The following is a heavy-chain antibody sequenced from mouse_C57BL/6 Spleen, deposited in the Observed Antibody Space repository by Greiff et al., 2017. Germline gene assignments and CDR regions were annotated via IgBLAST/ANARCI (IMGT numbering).Heavy chain of an antibody. CDR2: ISSGGSYT. D-gene: IGHD2-4*01. CDR1: GFTFSSYG. CDR3: ARHALYDYGAMDY. J-gene: IGHJ4*01. V-gene: IGHV5-6*01. Sequence: EVQVVESGGDLVKPGGSLKLSCAASGFTFSSYGMSWVRQTPDKRLEWVATISSGGSYTYYPDSVKGRFTISRDNAKNTLYLQMSSLKSEDTAMYYCARHALYDYGAMDYWGQGTSVTVSS.